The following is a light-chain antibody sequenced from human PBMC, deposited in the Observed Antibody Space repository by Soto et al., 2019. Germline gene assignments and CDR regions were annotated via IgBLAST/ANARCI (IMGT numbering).Light chain of an antibody. J-gene: IGKJ4*01. Sequence: DIQMTQSPSSLSASVGDRVTITCQASQDVSNYLSWYQQKPGKAPKLLIYAASNLETGVPLRFSGSGSGTHFTFTISSLQPEDIAIYYCQQYDNLPFTFGGGSNVEIK. CDR1: QDVSNY. CDR2: AAS. V-gene: IGKV1-33*01. CDR3: QQYDNLPFT.